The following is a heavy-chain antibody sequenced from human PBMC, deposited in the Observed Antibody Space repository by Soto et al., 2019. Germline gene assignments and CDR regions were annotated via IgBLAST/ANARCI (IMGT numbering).Heavy chain of an antibody. CDR1: GFTFSSYG. J-gene: IGHJ4*02. D-gene: IGHD1-26*01. CDR2: IWYDGSNK. CDR3: ARDGSYDKERFAY. V-gene: IGHV3-33*01. Sequence: QVQLVESGGGVVQPGRSLRLSCAASGFTFSSYGMHWVRQAPGKGLEWVAVIWYDGSNKYYADSVKGRFTISRDNSKNTLYLQMNSLRAEDTAVYYCARDGSYDKERFAYWGQGTMVTVSS.